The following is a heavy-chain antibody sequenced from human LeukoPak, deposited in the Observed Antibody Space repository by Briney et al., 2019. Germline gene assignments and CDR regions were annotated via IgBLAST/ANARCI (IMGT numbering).Heavy chain of an antibody. CDR2: IYYSGST. Sequence: SETLSLTCTVSGGSISSSSYYWGWIRQPPGKGLEWIGSIYYSGSTYYNPSLKSRVTISVDTSKNQFSLKLSSVTAADTAVYNCARLWEQQLNQYWFDPWGQGTLVTVSS. CDR3: ARLWEQQLNQYWFDP. V-gene: IGHV4-39*01. J-gene: IGHJ5*02. CDR1: GGSISSSSYY. D-gene: IGHD6-13*01.